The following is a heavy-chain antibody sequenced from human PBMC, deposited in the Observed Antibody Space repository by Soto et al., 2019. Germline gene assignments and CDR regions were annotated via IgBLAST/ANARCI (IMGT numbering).Heavy chain of an antibody. D-gene: IGHD3-16*01. J-gene: IGHJ6*02. V-gene: IGHV3-7*01. CDR1: GFTFSDCW. Sequence: EVQLVESGGGLVQPGGSLRLSCAASGFTFSDCWMDWVRQAPGKGPEWAANIKHDGSEKNYVVSVKGRFTISRDNAKNSLYLQMNGLRAEDTAVYYCASLGRHGWGQGTTVTVSS. CDR2: IKHDGSEK. CDR3: ASLGRHG.